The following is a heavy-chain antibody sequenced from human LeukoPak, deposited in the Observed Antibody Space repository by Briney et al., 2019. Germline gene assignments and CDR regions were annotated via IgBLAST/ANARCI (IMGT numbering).Heavy chain of an antibody. V-gene: IGHV3-23*01. CDR3: AKGTSGGSYYALGY. D-gene: IGHD1-26*01. Sequence: GRSLRLSCAASGFTFSSYAMSWVRQAPGKGLEWVSDISVSGGTTNYADSVKGRFTISRDNSNNTLYLQMNSLRAEDTAVYYCAKGTSGGSYYALGYWGQGTLVTVSS. J-gene: IGHJ4*02. CDR1: GFTFSSYA. CDR2: ISVSGGTT.